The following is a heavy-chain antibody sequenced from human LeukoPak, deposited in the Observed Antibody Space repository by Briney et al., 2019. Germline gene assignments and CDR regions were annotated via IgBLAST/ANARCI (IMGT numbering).Heavy chain of an antibody. CDR3: ARGARSGYYFDY. Sequence: SVKVSCKASGGTFSSYAISWVRQAPGQGLEWMGGIIPIFGTANYAQKFQGRVTTTADESTSTAYMELSSLRSEDTAVYYCARGARSGYYFDYWGQGTLVTVSS. CDR1: GGTFSSYA. J-gene: IGHJ4*02. CDR2: IIPIFGTA. V-gene: IGHV1-69*13. D-gene: IGHD1-14*01.